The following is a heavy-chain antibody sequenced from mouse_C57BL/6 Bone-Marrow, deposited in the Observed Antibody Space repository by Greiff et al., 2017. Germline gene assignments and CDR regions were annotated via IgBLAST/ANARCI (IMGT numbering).Heavy chain of an antibody. CDR2: ISSGGSYT. Sequence: EVQVVESGGDLVKPGGSLKLSCAASGFTFSSSGMSWVRQTPDKRLEWVATISSGGSYTYYPDSVKGRFTISRDNAKNTLYLQMSSLKSEDTAMYYCARHGAYWGQGTLVTVSA. CDR1: GFTFSSSG. J-gene: IGHJ3*01. CDR3: ARHGAY. V-gene: IGHV5-6*01.